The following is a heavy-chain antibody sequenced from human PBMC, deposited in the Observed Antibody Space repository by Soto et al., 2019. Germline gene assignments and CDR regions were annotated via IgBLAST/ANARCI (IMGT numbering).Heavy chain of an antibody. J-gene: IGHJ4*02. CDR1: GGSISSYY. CDR3: ARGGYDFWSGFRSYQFDY. Sequence: PSETLSLTCTVSGGSISSYYWSWIRQPPGKGLEWIGYIYYSGSTNYNPSLKSRVTISVDTSKNQFSLKLSSVTAADTAVYYCARGGYDFWSGFRSYQFDYWGQGTLVTVS. V-gene: IGHV4-59*01. CDR2: IYYSGST. D-gene: IGHD3-3*01.